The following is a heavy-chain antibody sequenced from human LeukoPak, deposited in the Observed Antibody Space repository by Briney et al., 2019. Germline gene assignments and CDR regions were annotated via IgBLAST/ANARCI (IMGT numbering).Heavy chain of an antibody. D-gene: IGHD1-20*01. CDR1: GFTFSSYG. CDR2: ISYDGSNK. Sequence: PGRSLRLSCAASGFTFSSYGMYWVRQAPGKGLEWVAVISYDGSNKYYADSVKGRFTISRDNSKNTLYLQMNSLRAEDTAVYYCAKDGVNWNSFDYWGQGTLVTVSS. V-gene: IGHV3-30*18. J-gene: IGHJ4*02. CDR3: AKDGVNWNSFDY.